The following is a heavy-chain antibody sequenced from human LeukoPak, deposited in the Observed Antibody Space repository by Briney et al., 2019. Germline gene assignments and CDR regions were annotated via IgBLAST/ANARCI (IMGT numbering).Heavy chain of an antibody. Sequence: GGSLRLSCAASGFTFSSYSMNWVRQAPGKGPEWVSYISSSSSTIYYADSVKGRFTISRDNAKNSLYLQMNSLRDEDTAVYYCATDETDYYDILTGGFDYWGQGTLVTASS. V-gene: IGHV3-48*02. D-gene: IGHD3-9*01. CDR1: GFTFSSYS. CDR2: ISSSSSTI. CDR3: ATDETDYYDILTGGFDY. J-gene: IGHJ4*02.